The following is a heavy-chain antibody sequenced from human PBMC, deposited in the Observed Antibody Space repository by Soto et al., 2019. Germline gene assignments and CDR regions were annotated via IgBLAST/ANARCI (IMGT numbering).Heavy chain of an antibody. V-gene: IGHV3-48*01. CDR2: IGSSSDTI. CDR1: GFSFSDYS. J-gene: IGHJ6*02. D-gene: IGHD6-19*01. Sequence: PGGSLRLSCGASGFSFSDYSMNWVRQAPGKGLEWVSYIGSSSDTIYYADSVRGRFTISRDNAKNSLYLQMNNLRAEDTAVYSCARDNSSGWLDYYYYGMDAWGQGTTVTVSS. CDR3: ARDNSSGWLDYYYYGMDA.